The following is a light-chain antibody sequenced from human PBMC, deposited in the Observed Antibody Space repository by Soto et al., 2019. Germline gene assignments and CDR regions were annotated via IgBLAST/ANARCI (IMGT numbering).Light chain of an antibody. CDR2: GAS. Sequence: EIVLTQSPGTLSLSPGERATLSCRASQSVSSSYLAWYQQKPGQAPRLLIYGASTRATGIPDRFSGSGSGTDFTLTISRLEPEDFAVDFCQQYDNSLYTFGQGTKLEIK. CDR1: QSVSSSY. V-gene: IGKV3-20*01. J-gene: IGKJ2*01. CDR3: QQYDNSLYT.